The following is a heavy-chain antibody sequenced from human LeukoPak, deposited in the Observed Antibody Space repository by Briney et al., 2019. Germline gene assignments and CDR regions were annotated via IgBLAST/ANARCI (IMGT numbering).Heavy chain of an antibody. D-gene: IGHD4-23*01. Sequence: QPGGSLRLSCAASGFTFSRYWMHWVRQAPGKGLVWVSRINSDGSSTTYAVSVKGRFTISRDNAKNTLYLHMNGLRADDTAVYCCVYGGNSTSFDIWGQGTMVTVSS. CDR2: INSDGSST. CDR1: GFTFSRYW. CDR3: VYGGNSTSFDI. V-gene: IGHV3-74*01. J-gene: IGHJ3*02.